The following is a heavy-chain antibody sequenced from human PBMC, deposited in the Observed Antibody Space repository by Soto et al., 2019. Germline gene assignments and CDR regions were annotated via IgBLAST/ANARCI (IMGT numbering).Heavy chain of an antibody. J-gene: IGHJ3*02. CDR3: ARGKYTIIGDVVINAFEI. CDR2: IIPVLSTS. D-gene: IGHD3-3*02. CDR1: GGTFNNYF. V-gene: IGHV1-69*11. Sequence: QVQLVQSGAEVKKPGSSVTVSCKASGGTFNNYFISWVRQAPGEGLEWMGGIIPVLSTSNYAPECQGRVTIAADESTSTAYMELSSLRSEDTAVYYCARGKYTIIGDVVINAFEIWGQGTMVTVSS.